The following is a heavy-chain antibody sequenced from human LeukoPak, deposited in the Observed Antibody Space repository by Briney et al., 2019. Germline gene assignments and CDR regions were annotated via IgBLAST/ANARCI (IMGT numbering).Heavy chain of an antibody. CDR2: IYTSGST. D-gene: IGHD6-13*01. CDR1: GGSISSYY. V-gene: IGHV4-4*07. CDR3: ARERSQLVSFYYYYGMDV. J-gene: IGHJ6*02. Sequence: PSETLSLTCTVSGGSISSYYWSWIRQPAGKGLEWIGRIYTSGSTNYNPSLKSRVTMSVDTSKNQFSLKLSSVTAADTAVYYCARERSQLVSFYYYYGMDVWGQGTTVTVSS.